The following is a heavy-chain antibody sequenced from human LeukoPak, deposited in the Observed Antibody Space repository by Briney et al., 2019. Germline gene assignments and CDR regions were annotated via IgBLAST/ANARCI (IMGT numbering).Heavy chain of an antibody. CDR2: IYPADSET. CDR1: GYSFASYW. Sequence: GESLKISCKGSGYSFASYWVAWVRQMPGKGLEWMGIIYPADSETKYSPSFQGQVTISADKSISTAYLQWSSLKASDTAMYYCARSPRDGYHDAFDIWGQGTMVTVSS. CDR3: ARSPRDGYHDAFDI. V-gene: IGHV5-51*01. D-gene: IGHD5-24*01. J-gene: IGHJ3*02.